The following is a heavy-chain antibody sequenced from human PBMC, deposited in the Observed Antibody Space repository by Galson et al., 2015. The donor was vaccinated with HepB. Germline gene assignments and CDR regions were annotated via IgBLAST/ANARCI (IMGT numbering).Heavy chain of an antibody. J-gene: IGHJ4*02. Sequence: SLRLSCAVSGSTFRNAWMSWVRQAPGKGLEWVPAISGSGDSTYYADSVKGRFTISRDNSKNTLNLQMNSLRAEDTAVYYCAKDAVDVAAYYDSSGYFDYWGQGTLVTVSS. CDR2: ISGSGDST. CDR1: GSTFRNAW. D-gene: IGHD3-22*01. V-gene: IGHV3-23*01. CDR3: AKDAVDVAAYYDSSGYFDY.